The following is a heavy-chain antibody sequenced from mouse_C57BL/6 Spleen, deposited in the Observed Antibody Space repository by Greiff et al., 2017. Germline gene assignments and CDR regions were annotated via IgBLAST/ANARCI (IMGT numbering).Heavy chain of an antibody. J-gene: IGHJ4*01. CDR2: ISSGSSTI. Sequence: EVKLVESGGGLVKPGGSLKLSCAASGFTFSDYGMHWVRQAPEKGLEWVAYISSGSSTIYYADTVKGRFTISRDNAKNTLFLQMTSLRSEDTAMYYCARNWVYAMDYWGQGTSVTVSS. CDR3: ARNWVYAMDY. V-gene: IGHV5-17*01. CDR1: GFTFSDYG. D-gene: IGHD4-1*01.